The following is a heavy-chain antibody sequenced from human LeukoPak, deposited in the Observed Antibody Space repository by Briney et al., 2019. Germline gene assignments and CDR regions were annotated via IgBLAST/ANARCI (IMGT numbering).Heavy chain of an antibody. D-gene: IGHD2-2*01. CDR1: GYTFTSYG. CDR2: ISAYNGNT. Sequence: ASVKVSCKASGYTFTSYGISWVRQAPGQGLEWMGWISAYNGNTNYAQKLLGRVTMTTDTSTSTAYMELRSLRSDDTAVYYCARYCSSTSCPGAFDYWGQGTLVTVSS. V-gene: IGHV1-18*01. J-gene: IGHJ4*02. CDR3: ARYCSSTSCPGAFDY.